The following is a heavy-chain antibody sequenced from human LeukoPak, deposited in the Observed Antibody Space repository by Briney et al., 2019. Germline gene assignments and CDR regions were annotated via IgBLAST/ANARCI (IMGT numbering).Heavy chain of an antibody. D-gene: IGHD3-10*01. CDR2: IYYSGST. Sequence: PLETLSLTCTVSGGSISSGGYYWSWIRQPPGKGLEWTGYIYYSGSTNYNPSLKSRVTISVDTSKNQFSLKLSSVTAADTAVYYCARVVRGVPDYWGQGTLVTVSS. CDR1: GGSISSGGYY. V-gene: IGHV4-61*08. CDR3: ARVVRGVPDY. J-gene: IGHJ4*02.